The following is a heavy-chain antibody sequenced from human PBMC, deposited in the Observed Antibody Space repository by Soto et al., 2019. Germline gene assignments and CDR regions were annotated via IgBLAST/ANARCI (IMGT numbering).Heavy chain of an antibody. J-gene: IGHJ4*02. CDR1: GFTFSNYA. CDR3: AKAYFDILTGYFGDY. CDR2: MSNSGSRT. V-gene: IGHV3-23*01. D-gene: IGHD3-9*01. Sequence: VQLLESGGGLVQPGGSLRLSCAASGFTFSNYAMSWVRQAPGKGLEWVSGMSNSGSRTYNADSVKGRFIISRDNSKNTLYLQMNSLRPEDTAVYYCAKAYFDILTGYFGDYWGQGTLVSVSS.